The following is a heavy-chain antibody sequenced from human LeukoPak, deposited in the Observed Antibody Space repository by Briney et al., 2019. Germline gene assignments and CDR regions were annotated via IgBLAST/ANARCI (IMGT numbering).Heavy chain of an antibody. J-gene: IGHJ4*02. CDR3: PKRRGPSGGFPFHY. Sequence: PGGSLRLSCAASGLTFSNYAMSWVRQAPGQGLEWVSTISCSGGSTYSADSVKGRFTIYRDNSKNTLYLQMDSLCADGTAVCYFPKRRGPSGGFPFHYCGQGRLVTVSS. CDR1: GLTFSNYA. D-gene: IGHD1-26*01. V-gene: IGHV3-23*01. CDR2: ISCSGGST.